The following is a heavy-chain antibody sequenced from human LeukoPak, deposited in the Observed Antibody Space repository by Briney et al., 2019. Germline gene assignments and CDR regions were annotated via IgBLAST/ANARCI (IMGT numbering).Heavy chain of an antibody. Sequence: SETLSLTCAVSGGSISSSSYYWGWIRQPPGKGLEWIGSIYYSGSTYYNPSLKSRVTISVDTSKNQFSLKLSSVTAADTAVYYCAREESMAVRGVMDFDYWGQGTLVTVSS. CDR1: GGSISSSSYY. J-gene: IGHJ4*02. D-gene: IGHD3-10*01. CDR3: AREESMAVRGVMDFDY. V-gene: IGHV4-39*07. CDR2: IYYSGST.